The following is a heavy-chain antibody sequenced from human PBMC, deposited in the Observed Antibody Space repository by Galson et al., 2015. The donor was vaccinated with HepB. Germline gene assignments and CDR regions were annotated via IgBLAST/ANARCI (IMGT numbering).Heavy chain of an antibody. CDR3: TRDAAVPAAISWQGEYNWFDP. V-gene: IGHV3-30*04. Sequence: SLRLSCAASGFTFSGYAMHWVRQAPGKGLEWVAVISYDGSNKYYADSVKGRFTISRDNSKNTLYLQMNSLKTEDTAVYYCTRDAAVPAAISWQGEYNWFDPWGQGTLVTVSS. CDR1: GFTFSGYA. CDR2: ISYDGSNK. J-gene: IGHJ5*02. D-gene: IGHD2-2*01.